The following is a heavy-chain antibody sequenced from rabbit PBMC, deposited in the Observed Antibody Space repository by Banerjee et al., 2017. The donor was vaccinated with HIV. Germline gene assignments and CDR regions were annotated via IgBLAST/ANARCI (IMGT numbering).Heavy chain of an antibody. D-gene: IGHD4-1*01. J-gene: IGHJ4*01. CDR3: ARDLAGVIGWNFNL. CDR1: GFTLSSYW. CDR2: INTSSGNT. V-gene: IGHV1S45*01. Sequence: QQQLEESGGGLVKPGGTLTLTCTASGFTLSSYWICWVRQAPGKGLEWIACINTSSGNTVYATWAKGRFTISKTSSTTVTLQMTSLTAADTATYFCARDLAGVIGWNFNLWGQGTLVTVS.